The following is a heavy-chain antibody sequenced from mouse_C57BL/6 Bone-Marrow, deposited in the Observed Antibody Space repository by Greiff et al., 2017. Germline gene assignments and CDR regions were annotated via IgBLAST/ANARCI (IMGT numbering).Heavy chain of an antibody. CDR1: GFNIEDDY. V-gene: IGHV14-4*01. CDR2: IDPENGDT. J-gene: IGHJ2*01. Sequence: VQLKESGAELVRPGASVKLSCTASGFNIEDDYMHWVKQRPEQGLEWIGWIDPENGDTEYASKFQGKATITADTSSNTAYLQLSSLTSEDTAVYYCTTWGDYGFDYWGQGTTLTVSS. D-gene: IGHD2-4*01. CDR3: TTWGDYGFDY.